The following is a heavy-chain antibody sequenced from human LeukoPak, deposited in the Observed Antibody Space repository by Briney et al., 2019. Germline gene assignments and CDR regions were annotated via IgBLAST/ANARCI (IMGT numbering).Heavy chain of an antibody. J-gene: IGHJ6*03. Sequence: SATLSLTCTVSGGSISSYYESWTRQPAGKGLEWLGRIYTSGNTNYNPSRKGRVTMSVDTSKNQFSLKLSSVAAADTAVYYYGGGGTLNYYYYYMDVWGKGTTVTISS. CDR3: GGGGTLNYYYYYMDV. CDR2: IYTSGNT. V-gene: IGHV4-4*07. CDR1: GGSISSYY. D-gene: IGHD1-1*01.